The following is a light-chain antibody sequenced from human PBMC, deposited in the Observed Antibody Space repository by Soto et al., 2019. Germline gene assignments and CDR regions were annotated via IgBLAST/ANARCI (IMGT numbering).Light chain of an antibody. Sequence: QSALTQPRSVSGSPGQSVTISCTGTSSDVGDYNFVSWYQQHPGKAPKLMIYDVSRRPSGVPNRFSGSKSGNTASLTISGLQAEDEADYYCSSYAGSKVWVLGGGTQLTVL. J-gene: IGLJ3*02. CDR2: DVS. CDR3: SSYAGSKVWV. V-gene: IGLV2-11*01. CDR1: SSDVGDYNF.